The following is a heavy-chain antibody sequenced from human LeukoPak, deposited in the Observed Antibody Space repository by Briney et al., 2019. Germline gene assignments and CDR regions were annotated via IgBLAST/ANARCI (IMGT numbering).Heavy chain of an antibody. V-gene: IGHV3-23*01. Sequence: GGSLRLSCAASGFALSSYAMSWVRQAPGKGLEWVSATSSSDAGTCHAESVRGRFTISRDNSKNTLYLQMNSLRAEDTAVYYCAKDRVGATLYFDYWGQGTLVTVSS. CDR2: TSSSDAGT. D-gene: IGHD1-26*01. CDR3: AKDRVGATLYFDY. CDR1: GFALSSYA. J-gene: IGHJ4*02.